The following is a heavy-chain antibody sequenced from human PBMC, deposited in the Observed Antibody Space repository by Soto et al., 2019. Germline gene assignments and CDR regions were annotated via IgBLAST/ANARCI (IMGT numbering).Heavy chain of an antibody. J-gene: IGHJ6*02. CDR3: ARDLANNYDCWSGYPYYYYYGMDV. V-gene: IGHV3-7*01. CDR2: IKQDGSEK. CDR1: GFAFSSYW. D-gene: IGHD3-3*01. Sequence: GGSLRLSCAASGFAFSSYWMSWVRQAPGKGLEWVANIKQDGSEKYYVDSVKGRFTISRDNAKNSLYLQMNSLRAEDTAVYYCARDLANNYDCWSGYPYYYYYGMDVWGQGTTVTVYS.